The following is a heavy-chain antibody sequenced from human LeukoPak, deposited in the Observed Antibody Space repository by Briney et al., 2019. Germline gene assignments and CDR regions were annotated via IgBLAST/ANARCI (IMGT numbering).Heavy chain of an antibody. Sequence: ASVKVSCKASGYTFTSYAISWVRQAPGQGLEWMGWITAYSGNTIYAQRLQGRVTMTTDTSTSTAYMELRSLRSDDTAVYYCARDMRQSGYWGQNYYMDVWGTGTTVTVSS. D-gene: IGHD5-12*01. J-gene: IGHJ6*03. CDR1: GYTFTSYA. CDR3: ARDMRQSGYWGQNYYMDV. V-gene: IGHV1-18*01. CDR2: ITAYSGNT.